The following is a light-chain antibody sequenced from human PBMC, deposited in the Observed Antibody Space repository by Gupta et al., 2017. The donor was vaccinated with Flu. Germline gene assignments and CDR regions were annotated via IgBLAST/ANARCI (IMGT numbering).Light chain of an antibody. J-gene: IGLJ3*02. V-gene: IGLV1-44*01. CDR2: PNS. CDR1: SSAGGSNS. Sequence: QSLVTQPTSVSGSPGQSVPISCPGSSSAGGSNSVNWYRQLLGAAPRLLIYPNSQRPSGVPDRFSGSKSGTSASLAISGLQSEDEAVYYCAACDDSLGGWVFGGGTKLTVL. CDR3: AACDDSLGGWV.